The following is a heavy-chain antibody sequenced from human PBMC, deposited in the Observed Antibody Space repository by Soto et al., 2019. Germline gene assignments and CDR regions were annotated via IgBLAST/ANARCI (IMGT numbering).Heavy chain of an antibody. CDR1: GGTFSSYA. V-gene: IGHV1-69*12. CDR3: ATLGEYYYDSSGYYYVDY. CDR2: IIPIFGTA. D-gene: IGHD3-22*01. Sequence: QVQLVQSGAEVKKPGSSVKVSCKASGGTFSSYAISWVRQAPGQGLEWMGGIIPIFGTANYAQKFQGRVTITADESTSTAYKELSSLRSEDTAVYYCATLGEYYYDSSGYYYVDYWGQGTLVTVSS. J-gene: IGHJ4*02.